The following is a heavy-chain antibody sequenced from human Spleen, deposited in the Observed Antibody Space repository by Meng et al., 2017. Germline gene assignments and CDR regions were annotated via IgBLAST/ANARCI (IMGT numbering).Heavy chain of an antibody. Sequence: QVQLQQWGAGLLKPSETLSLTCAVYGGSFSGYYWSWIRQPPGKGLEWIGEINHSGSTNYNPSLKSRVTISVDTSQNNLSLKLSSVTAADSAVYYCARGPTTMAHDFGYWGQGTLVTVSS. V-gene: IGHV4-34*01. CDR2: INHSGST. D-gene: IGHD4-11*01. CDR1: GGSFSGYY. CDR3: ARGPTTMAHDFGY. J-gene: IGHJ4*02.